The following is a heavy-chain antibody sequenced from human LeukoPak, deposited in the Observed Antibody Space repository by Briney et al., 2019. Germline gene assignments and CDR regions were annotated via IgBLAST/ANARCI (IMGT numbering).Heavy chain of an antibody. Sequence: SETLTLTCTVSGGSISSGGHYWSWTRQHPGKGLEWIGYIFYSGSTYYNPSLKSRVTISVDTSKNQFSLNLNSVTVADTAVYYCASRSPPGKTGYFDYWGQGTLVTVSS. CDR2: IFYSGST. D-gene: IGHD4-23*01. CDR1: GGSISSGGHY. J-gene: IGHJ4*02. V-gene: IGHV4-31*03. CDR3: ASRSPPGKTGYFDY.